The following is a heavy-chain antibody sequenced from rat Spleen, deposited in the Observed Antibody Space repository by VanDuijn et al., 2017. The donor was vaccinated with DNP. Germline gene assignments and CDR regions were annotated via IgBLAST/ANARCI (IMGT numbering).Heavy chain of an antibody. D-gene: IGHD4-3*01. CDR2: ISTSGGST. J-gene: IGHJ2*01. V-gene: IGHV5-25*01. CDR3: ARWNSGHFDY. Sequence: EVQLVESGGGLVQPGRSLKLSCAASGFTFSNYDMAWVRQAPTKGLEWVASISTSGGSTYYRDSVKGRFTVSRDNAKSTLYLQMDSLRSEDTATYYCARWNSGHFDYWGQGVMVPVSS. CDR1: GFTFSNYD.